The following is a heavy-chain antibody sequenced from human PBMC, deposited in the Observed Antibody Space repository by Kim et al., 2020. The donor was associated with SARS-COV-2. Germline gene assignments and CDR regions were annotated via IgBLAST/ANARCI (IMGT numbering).Heavy chain of an antibody. CDR3: ARDRHSSGWYRGVYYYYGMDV. CDR2: IYYSGST. J-gene: IGHJ6*02. Sequence: SETLSLTCTVSGGSISSYYWSWIRQPPGKGLEWIGYIYYSGSTNYNPSLKSRVTISVDTSKNQFSLKLSSVTAADTAVYYCARDRHSSGWYRGVYYYYGMDVWGQGTTVTVSS. V-gene: IGHV4-59*01. CDR1: GGSISSYY. D-gene: IGHD6-19*01.